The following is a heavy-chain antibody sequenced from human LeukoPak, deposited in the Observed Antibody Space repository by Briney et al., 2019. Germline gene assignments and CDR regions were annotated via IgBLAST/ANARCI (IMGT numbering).Heavy chain of an antibody. J-gene: IGHJ4*02. D-gene: IGHD3-3*02. Sequence: GGSLRLSCAASGFTFSSYSMNWVRQAPGKGLEWVSSISSSSSYIYYADSVKGRFTISRDNAKNSLYLQMNSLRAEDTAVYYCARDSRGPHFYIDYWGQGTLVTVSS. CDR3: ARDSRGPHFYIDY. CDR2: ISSSSSYI. CDR1: GFTFSSYS. V-gene: IGHV3-21*01.